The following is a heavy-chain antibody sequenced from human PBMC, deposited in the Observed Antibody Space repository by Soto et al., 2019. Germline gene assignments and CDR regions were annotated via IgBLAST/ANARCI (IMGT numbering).Heavy chain of an antibody. CDR2: ISTSNGDT. Sequence: EASVKVSCKASGYTFSTYGISWVRQAPGQGLEWMAWISTSNGDTHYAQKVQERVSMTTDRFTSTAYMELRSLRSDDTAIYYCARDSAAHGPVFEYWGEGTLVTVSS. CDR3: ARDSAAHGPVFEY. CDR1: GYTFSTYG. D-gene: IGHD6-13*01. J-gene: IGHJ4*02. V-gene: IGHV1-18*04.